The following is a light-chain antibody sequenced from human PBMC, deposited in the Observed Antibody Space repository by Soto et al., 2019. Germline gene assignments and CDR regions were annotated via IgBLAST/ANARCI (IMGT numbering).Light chain of an antibody. CDR2: ATS. CDR1: QSVGNN. V-gene: IGKV3-15*01. J-gene: IGKJ4*01. CDR3: QQYGDWPLT. Sequence: EIVLTQSPATLSVSPGERATLSCRASQSVGNNFAWYQQKPGQAPRLLIFATSTRATGVPARFSGSGSGTEFNLTISSLQSKDFAVYYCQQYGDWPLTFGGGAKVEIE.